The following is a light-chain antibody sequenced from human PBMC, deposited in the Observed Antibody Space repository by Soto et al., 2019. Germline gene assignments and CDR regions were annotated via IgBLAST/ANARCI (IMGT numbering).Light chain of an antibody. CDR3: RQYDDFIPT. CDR1: RDISTY. J-gene: IGKJ5*01. V-gene: IGKV1-33*01. CDR2: DAS. Sequence: DIQLTQSPSSLSASVGDRVTITCQASRDISTYLNWFQQKPGKAPKLLIYDASNLKIGVPSRFSGSGSGTDFSFTVTSVQPEDIATYYCRQYDDFIPTFGQGTRLEIK.